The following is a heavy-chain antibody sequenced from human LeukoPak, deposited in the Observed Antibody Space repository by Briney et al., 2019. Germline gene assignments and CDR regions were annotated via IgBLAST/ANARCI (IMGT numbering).Heavy chain of an antibody. CDR1: GGSFSGYY. CDR3: ASSGWYRPFDY. Sequence: SETLSLTCAVYGGSFSGYYWGWIRQPPGKGLEWIGEINHSGSTNYNPSLKSRVTISVDTSKNQFSLKLSSVTAADTAVYYCASSGWYRPFDYWGQGTLVTVSS. CDR2: INHSGST. J-gene: IGHJ4*02. D-gene: IGHD6-19*01. V-gene: IGHV4-34*01.